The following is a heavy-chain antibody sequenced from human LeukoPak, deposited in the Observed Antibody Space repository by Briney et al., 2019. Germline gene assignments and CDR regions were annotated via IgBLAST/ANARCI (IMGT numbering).Heavy chain of an antibody. CDR3: ARVDTVVVPAGITWFDP. J-gene: IGHJ5*02. CDR2: INPNSGGT. Sequence: ASVKVSCKASGYTFTGYYMHWVRQAPGQGPEWMGWINPNSGGTNYAQKFQGRVTMSRDTSISTAYMELSRLRSDDTAVYYCARVDTVVVPAGITWFDPWGQGTLVTVFS. CDR1: GYTFTGYY. D-gene: IGHD2-2*02. V-gene: IGHV1-2*02.